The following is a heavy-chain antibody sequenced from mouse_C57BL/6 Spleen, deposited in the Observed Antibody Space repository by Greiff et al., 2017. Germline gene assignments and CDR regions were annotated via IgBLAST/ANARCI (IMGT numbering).Heavy chain of an antibody. V-gene: IGHV1-82*01. CDR1: GYAFSSSW. CDR3: ARLGNYAMDY. Sequence: VKLVESGPELVKPGASVKISCKASGYAFSSSWMNWVKQRPGKGLEWIGRIYPGDGDTNYNGKFKGKATLTADNSSSTAYMQLSSLTSEDSAVYFCARLGNYAMDYWGQGTSVTVSS. J-gene: IGHJ4*01. CDR2: IYPGDGDT.